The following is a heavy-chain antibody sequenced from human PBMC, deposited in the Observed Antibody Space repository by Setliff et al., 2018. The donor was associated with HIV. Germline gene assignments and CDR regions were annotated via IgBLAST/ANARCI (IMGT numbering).Heavy chain of an antibody. V-gene: IGHV4-59*01. CDR1: GASIRSFH. J-gene: IGHJ4*02. Sequence: SETLSLTCTVSGASIRSFHWSWIRQPPGKGLEWIGYIYYSGSANYTPSLKSRVTISLDTSKSQFSLKLSSVTAADTAVYYCARVLDYYDSSPYYFDYWGQGTLVTVSS. CDR2: IYYSGSA. CDR3: ARVLDYYDSSPYYFDY. D-gene: IGHD3-22*01.